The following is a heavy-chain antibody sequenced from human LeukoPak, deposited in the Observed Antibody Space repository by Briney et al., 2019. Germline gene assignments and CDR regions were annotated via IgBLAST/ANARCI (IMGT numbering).Heavy chain of an antibody. CDR1: GYTFTGYY. Sequence: ASVKVSCKTSGYTFTGYYIHWVRQAPGQGLEWMGWINPNTGVTNYAQEFQGRVTMTRDTSIITAYLELSTLRSDDTAVYYCARAYCSGGRCYSPPDYWGQRTLVTVSS. J-gene: IGHJ4*02. CDR2: INPNTGVT. CDR3: ARAYCSGGRCYSPPDY. V-gene: IGHV1-2*02. D-gene: IGHD2-15*01.